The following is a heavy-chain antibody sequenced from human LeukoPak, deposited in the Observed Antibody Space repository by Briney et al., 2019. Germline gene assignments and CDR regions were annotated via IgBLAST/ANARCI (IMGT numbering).Heavy chain of an antibody. J-gene: IGHJ4*02. CDR1: GFTFSTYW. CDR2: IKQDGSAK. Sequence: GGSLRLSCAASGFTFSTYWMSWVRQAPGKGLEWVANIKQDGSAKNYVDSVRGRFSISRDNAKNSVFLQMNGLRAEDTAVYYCARGGDYFASGSYYTPSHWGQGTLVTVSS. V-gene: IGHV3-7*01. CDR3: ARGGDYFASGSYYTPSH. D-gene: IGHD3-10*01.